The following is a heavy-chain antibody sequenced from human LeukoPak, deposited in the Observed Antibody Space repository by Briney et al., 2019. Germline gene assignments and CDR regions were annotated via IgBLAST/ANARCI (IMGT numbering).Heavy chain of an antibody. D-gene: IGHD2-15*01. CDR1: GFTFSSYS. V-gene: IGHV3-21*01. J-gene: IGHJ6*03. CDR3: ARDIVVVVAATYYYYYMDV. Sequence: GGSLRLSCAASGFTFSSYSMNWVRQAPGKGLEWVSSISSSSSYIYYADSVKGRFTISRDNAKNSLYLQMNSLRAEDTAVYYCARDIVVVVAATYYYYYMDVWGKGTTVTVSS. CDR2: ISSSSSYI.